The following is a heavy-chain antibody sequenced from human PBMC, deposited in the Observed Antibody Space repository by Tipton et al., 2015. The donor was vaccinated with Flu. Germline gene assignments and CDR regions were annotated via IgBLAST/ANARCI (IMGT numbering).Heavy chain of an antibody. CDR1: GGSITGGNFY. Sequence: LRLSCTVSGGSITGGNFYWSWIRQPAGKGLEWIWRIYDNGSTQYNSSLKSRVTLSLDTSKNQFSLKLTSVTAADTAVYYCSRETPSTYYYYFDSWGQGTRVTVSS. CDR3: SRETPSTYYYYFDS. J-gene: IGHJ4*02. D-gene: IGHD3-10*01. CDR2: IYDNGST. V-gene: IGHV4-61*02.